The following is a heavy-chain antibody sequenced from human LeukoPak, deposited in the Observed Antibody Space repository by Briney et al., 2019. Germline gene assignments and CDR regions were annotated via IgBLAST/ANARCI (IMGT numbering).Heavy chain of an antibody. CDR1: GGSFSGYY. CDR2: INHSGST. D-gene: IGHD3-3*01. J-gene: IGHJ3*02. CDR3: AAVYCDFWSEGFDI. V-gene: IGHV4-34*01. Sequence: PSETLSLTCAVYGGSFSGYYWSWIRQPPGKGLEWIGEINHSGSTNYNPSLKSRVTISVDTSKNQFSLKLSSVTAADTAVYYCAAVYCDFWSEGFDIWGQGTMVTVSS.